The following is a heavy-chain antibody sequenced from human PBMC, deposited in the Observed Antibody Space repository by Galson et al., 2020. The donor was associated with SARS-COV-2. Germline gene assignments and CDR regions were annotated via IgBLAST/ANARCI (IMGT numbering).Heavy chain of an antibody. CDR1: GDSISSSTTYY. CDR3: AKGGYYYISGSPNPLFDN. D-gene: IGHD3-10*01. J-gene: IGHJ4*02. V-gene: IGHV4-39*01. Sequence: ASETLSLTCTVSGDSISSSTTYYWGWIRQSPGKGLEWIGSIHYSGSTQYNPSLKSRVTMSVDTSKNQFSRKLSSVTAADTAVYYCAKGGYYYISGSPNPLFDNWGQGTLVTVSS. CDR2: IHYSGST.